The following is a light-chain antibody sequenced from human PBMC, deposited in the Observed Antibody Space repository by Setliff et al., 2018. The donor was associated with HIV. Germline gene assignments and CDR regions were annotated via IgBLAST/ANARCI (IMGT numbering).Light chain of an antibody. CDR1: SSDVGGYDL. J-gene: IGLJ2*01. V-gene: IGLV2-14*01. CDR2: EVS. CDR3: GSYTDSRIVV. Sequence: QSALTQPASVSGSPGQSITISCNGTSSDVGGYDLVSWYQQHPGKVPTIMIYEVSNRPSGVSNRFSGSKSGNTASLTISGLQAEDEADYYCGSYTDSRIVVFGGGTKVTVL.